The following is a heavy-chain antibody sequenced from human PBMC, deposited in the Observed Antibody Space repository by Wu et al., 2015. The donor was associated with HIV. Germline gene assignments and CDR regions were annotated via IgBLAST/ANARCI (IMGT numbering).Heavy chain of an antibody. J-gene: IGHJ6*03. CDR2: IIPIFGTA. CDR3: AREDNGGRDSRGVYYYYMDV. Sequence: QVQLVQSGAEVKKPGSSVKVSCKASGGTFSSYAISWVRQAPGQGLEWMGGIIPIFGTANYAQKFQGRVTITADESTSTAYMELSSLRSEDTAVYYCAREDNGGRDSRGVYYYYMDVWGKGTTVTVSS. V-gene: IGHV1-69*12. D-gene: IGHD3-22*01. CDR1: GGTFSSYA.